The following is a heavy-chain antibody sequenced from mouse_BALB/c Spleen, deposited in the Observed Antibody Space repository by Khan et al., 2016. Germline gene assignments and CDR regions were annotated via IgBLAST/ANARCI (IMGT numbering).Heavy chain of an antibody. J-gene: IGHJ2*01. CDR1: GYSITSDYA. CDR2: ISYSGST. CDR3: ARNYFFDY. Sequence: QLEESGPGLVKPSQSLSLTCTVTGYSITSDYAWNWIRQFPGNKLEWMGYISYSGSTSYNPSLKSRLSITRDTSKNQFFLQLNSVTTEDTATYYCARNYFFDYWGQGTTLTVSS. V-gene: IGHV3-2*02.